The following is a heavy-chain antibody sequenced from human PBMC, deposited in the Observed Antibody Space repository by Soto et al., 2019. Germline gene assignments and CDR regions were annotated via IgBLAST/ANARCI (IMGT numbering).Heavy chain of an antibody. J-gene: IGHJ6*02. CDR2: ISSSSSTI. CDR3: ARDFWGYNWNYYYYYGMDV. V-gene: IGHV3-48*02. D-gene: IGHD1-20*01. CDR1: GFTFSSYS. Sequence: GGSLRLSCAASGFTFSSYSMNWVRQAPGKGLEWVSYISSSSSTIFYADSVKGRFTISRDSAKNSLYLQMNSLRDEDTAVYFCARDFWGYNWNYYYYYGMDVWGQGTTVTVSS.